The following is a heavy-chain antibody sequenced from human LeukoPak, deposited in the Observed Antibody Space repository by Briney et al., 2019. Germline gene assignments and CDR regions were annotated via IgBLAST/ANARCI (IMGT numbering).Heavy chain of an antibody. J-gene: IGHJ4*02. CDR3: ARGSNNWNDALDY. Sequence: SETLSLTCAVSGGSISSSNWWSWVRQPPGKGLEWIGEIYHSGSTNYNPSLKSRVTISVDKSKNQFSLKLSSVTAADTAVYYCARGSNNWNDALDYWGQGTLVTVSS. D-gene: IGHD1-20*01. CDR1: GGSISSSNW. CDR2: IYHSGST. V-gene: IGHV4-4*02.